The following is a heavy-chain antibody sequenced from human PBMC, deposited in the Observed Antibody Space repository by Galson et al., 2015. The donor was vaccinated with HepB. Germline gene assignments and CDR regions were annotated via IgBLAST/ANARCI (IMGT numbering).Heavy chain of an antibody. CDR1: GGTFSSYA. CDR2: IIPIFGTA. D-gene: IGHD2-15*01. J-gene: IGHJ6*02. CDR3: ASWNFVVVVAAPYYGMDV. Sequence: SVKVSCKASGGTFSSYAISWVRQAPGQGPEWMGGIIPIFGTANYAQKFQGRVTITADESTSTAYMELSSLRSEDTAVYYCASWNFVVVVAAPYYGMDVWGQGTTVTVSS. V-gene: IGHV1-69*13.